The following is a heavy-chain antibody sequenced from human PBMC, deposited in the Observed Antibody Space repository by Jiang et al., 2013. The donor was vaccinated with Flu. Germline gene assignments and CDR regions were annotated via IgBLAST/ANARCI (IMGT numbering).Heavy chain of an antibody. D-gene: IGHD1-26*01. CDR1: GFSLSTSGMC. J-gene: IGHJ5*02. V-gene: IGHV2-70*11. CDR3: ARTPLYSGSYFRFDP. CDR2: IDWDDDK. Sequence: TFSGFSLSTSGMCVSWIRQPPGKALEWLARIDWDDDKYYSTSLKTRLTISKDTSKNQVVLTMTNMDPVDTATYYCARTPLYSGSYFRFDPWGQGTLVAVSS.